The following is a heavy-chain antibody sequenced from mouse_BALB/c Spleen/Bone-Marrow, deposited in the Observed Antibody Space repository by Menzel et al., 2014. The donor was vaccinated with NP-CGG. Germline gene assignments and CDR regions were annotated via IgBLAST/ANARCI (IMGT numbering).Heavy chain of an antibody. CDR2: ISYSGST. D-gene: IGHD2-2*01. Sequence: EVKLMESGPSLVKPSQTLSLTCSVTGDSTTSGYWNWIRKFPGNKLEYMGYISYSGSTYYNPSLKSRISITRDTSKNQYYLQLNSVTTEDTATYYCARYGYGYFDYWGQGTTLTVSS. CDR1: GDSTTSGY. J-gene: IGHJ2*01. V-gene: IGHV3-8*02. CDR3: ARYGYGYFDY.